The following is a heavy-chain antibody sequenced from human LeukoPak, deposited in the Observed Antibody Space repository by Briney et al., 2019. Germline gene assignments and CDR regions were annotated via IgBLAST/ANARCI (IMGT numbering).Heavy chain of an antibody. Sequence: GGSLRLSCAASGFTFSSYSMNWVRQAPGKGLEWVSCINSRSDYIYYADSVKGRFTVSRDNAKNSLYLQMNSLRAEDTALYYCVRALYGSGYYYPFDFWGQGTLVTVSS. D-gene: IGHD3-10*01. J-gene: IGHJ4*02. CDR1: GFTFSSYS. CDR3: VRALYGSGYYYPFDF. CDR2: INSRSDYI. V-gene: IGHV3-21*01.